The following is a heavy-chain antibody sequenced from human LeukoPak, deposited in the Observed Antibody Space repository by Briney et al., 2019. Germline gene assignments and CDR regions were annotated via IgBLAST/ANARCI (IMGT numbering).Heavy chain of an antibody. Sequence: ASVNVSCMASGYTFTSYGISWVRQAPGQGLNWMGWISAYNCNTNYAQKLQGRVTMTTDTSTSTAYMELRSLRSDDTAVYYCARDIAEQWLVRKYYFDYWGQGTLVTVSS. CDR2: ISAYNCNT. CDR3: ARDIAEQWLVRKYYFDY. CDR1: GYTFTSYG. D-gene: IGHD6-19*01. J-gene: IGHJ4*02. V-gene: IGHV1-18*01.